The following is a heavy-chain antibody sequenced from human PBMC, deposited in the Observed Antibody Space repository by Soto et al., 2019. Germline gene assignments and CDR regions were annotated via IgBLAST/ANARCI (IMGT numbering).Heavy chain of an antibody. D-gene: IGHD6-13*01. CDR2: TRNKANSYTT. V-gene: IGHV3-72*01. Sequence: PGGSLRLSCAASGFTFSDHYMDWVRQAPGKGLEWVGRTRNKANSYTTEYAASVKGRFTISRDDAKNSLYLQMNSLKTEDTAVYYCVAAAASNYGMDVWGQGTTVTVSS. CDR1: GFTFSDHY. CDR3: VAAAASNYGMDV. J-gene: IGHJ6*02.